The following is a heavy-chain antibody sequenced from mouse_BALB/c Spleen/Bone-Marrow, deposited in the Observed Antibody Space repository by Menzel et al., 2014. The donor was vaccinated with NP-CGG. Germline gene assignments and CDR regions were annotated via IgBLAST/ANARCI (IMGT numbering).Heavy chain of an antibody. V-gene: IGHV1-63*02. J-gene: IGHJ2*01. CDR1: GYAFTNYW. CDR2: IYPGSGNT. Sequence: QVQLKQSGAELVRPGTSVKISCKASGYAFTNYWLGWVKQRPGHGLEWIGDIYPGSGNTYYTEKFKGKATLTADTSSSTVYMQLSSLTSEDSAVYFCARRRSLDYWGQGTILTVSS. CDR3: ARRRSLDY.